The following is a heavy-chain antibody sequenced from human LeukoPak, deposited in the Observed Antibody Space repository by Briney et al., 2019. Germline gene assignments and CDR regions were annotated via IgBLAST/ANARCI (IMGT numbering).Heavy chain of an antibody. CDR1: GGSISSGGYY. Sequence: SETLSLTCTVSGGSISSGGYYWRWIRQHPGEGLEWIGYIYYSGSTYYNPSLKSRVTISVDTSKNQFSLKLSSVTAADTAVYYCARGMGGSSGYYLPWGQGTLVTVSS. D-gene: IGHD3-22*01. CDR3: ARGMGGSSGYYLP. J-gene: IGHJ5*02. V-gene: IGHV4-31*03. CDR2: IYYSGST.